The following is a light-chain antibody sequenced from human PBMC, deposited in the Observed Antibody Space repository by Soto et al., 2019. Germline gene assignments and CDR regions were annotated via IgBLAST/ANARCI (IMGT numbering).Light chain of an antibody. CDR1: QSVRSDY. CDR3: LQDYSYPQT. J-gene: IGKJ1*01. CDR2: GVS. Sequence: EIVLTQSPDTLSLSPGQRATLSCRASQSVRSDYFAWYQQKPGQAPRVIIFGVSTRATGVPDRFSGSGSGTDFTLTISSLQPEDFATYYCLQDYSYPQTFGQGTKVDI. V-gene: IGKV3-20*01.